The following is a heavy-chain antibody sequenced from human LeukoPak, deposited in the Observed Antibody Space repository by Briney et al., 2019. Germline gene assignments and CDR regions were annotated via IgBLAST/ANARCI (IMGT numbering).Heavy chain of an antibody. CDR3: VKGPRAPEHSTHRFDY. CDR2: ISGDGGGDGGST. Sequence: GGSLRLSCAASGFTFSTHGMSWVRQAPGKGLEWVSGISGDGGGDGGSTYYADSVKGRFTISRDNSKNTLYLQMNSLRAEDTAVYYCVKGPRAPEHSTHRFDYWGQGTLVTVSS. J-gene: IGHJ4*02. V-gene: IGHV3-23*01. CDR1: GFTFSTHG. D-gene: IGHD1-14*01.